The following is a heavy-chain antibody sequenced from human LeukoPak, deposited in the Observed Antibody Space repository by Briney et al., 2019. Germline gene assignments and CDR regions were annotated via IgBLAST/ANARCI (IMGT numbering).Heavy chain of an antibody. V-gene: IGHV3-7*01. J-gene: IGHJ4*02. Sequence: PGESLRLSCVGSGITNYWMTWVRPAPGKGLESVANINKDSSERYYLDSVKGRFTISRDNTKSSLFLQMNSLRVEDTGKYYCATDLNWVAYWGQGARVTVSS. CDR3: ATDLNWVAY. D-gene: IGHD3-16*01. CDR2: INKDSSER. CDR1: GITNYW.